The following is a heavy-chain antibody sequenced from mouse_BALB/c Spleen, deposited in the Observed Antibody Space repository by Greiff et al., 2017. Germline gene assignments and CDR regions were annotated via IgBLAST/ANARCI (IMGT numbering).Heavy chain of an antibody. D-gene: IGHD2-14*01. V-gene: IGHV5-12-1*01. CDR3: ARHEQVRRYWYFDV. CDR1: GFAFSSYD. Sequence: EVQLVESGGGLVKPGGSLKLSCAASGFAFSSYDMSWVRQTPEKRLEWVAYISSGGGSTYYPDTVKGRFTISRDNAKNTLYLQMSSLKSEDTAMYYCARHEQVRRYWYFDVWGAGTTVTVSS. CDR2: ISSGGGST. J-gene: IGHJ1*01.